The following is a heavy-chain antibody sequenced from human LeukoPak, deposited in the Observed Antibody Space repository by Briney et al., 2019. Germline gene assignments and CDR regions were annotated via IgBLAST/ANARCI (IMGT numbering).Heavy chain of an antibody. V-gene: IGHV3-33*01. J-gene: IGHJ4*02. CDR1: GFIFSSYG. Sequence: PGGSLRLSCAASGFIFSSYGMYWVRQAPGKGLEWVAVIWYDGSNKYYADSVKGRFTISRDNSKNTLYLQMNSLRAEDTAVYYCARAEEGIIGYCSSTSCLADYWGQGTLVTVSS. CDR2: IWYDGSNK. D-gene: IGHD2-2*01. CDR3: ARAEEGIIGYCSSTSCLADY.